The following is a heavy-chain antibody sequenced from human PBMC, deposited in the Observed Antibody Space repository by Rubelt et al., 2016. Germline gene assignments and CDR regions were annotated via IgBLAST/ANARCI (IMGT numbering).Heavy chain of an antibody. CDR2: INPKTGGT. CDR3: ETDLRWGAELGY. D-gene: IGHD1-26*01. J-gene: IGHJ4*02. Sequence: GTEVKKPEASVKVSCKASGDTFTGYYMHWVRQAPGQGLDWMGRINPKTGGTQYAQKFQGRVTMTRDTSISTGYMELSTLRSDDTAVYYCETDLRWGAELGYWGQGTLVTVSS. CDR1: GDTFTGYY. V-gene: IGHV1-2*06.